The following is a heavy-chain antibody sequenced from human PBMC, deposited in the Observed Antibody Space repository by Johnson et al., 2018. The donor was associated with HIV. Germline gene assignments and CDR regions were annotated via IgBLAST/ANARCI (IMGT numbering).Heavy chain of an antibody. D-gene: IGHD1-26*01. CDR3: ARAYSGSYSPRSAFDI. CDR2: ISWNSGSI. CDR1: GFTFDDYA. V-gene: IGHV3-9*01. J-gene: IGHJ3*02. Sequence: VLLVESGGGLVQPGRSLRLSCAASGFTFDDYAMHWVRQAPGKGLEWVSGISWNSGSIGYADSVKGRFTISRDNAKNSLYLQMNSLRAEDTALYYCARAYSGSYSPRSAFDIWGQGTMVTVSS.